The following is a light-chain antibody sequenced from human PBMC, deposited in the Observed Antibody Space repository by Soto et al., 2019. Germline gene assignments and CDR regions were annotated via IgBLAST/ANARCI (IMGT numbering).Light chain of an antibody. V-gene: IGKV3-15*01. CDR2: DAS. CDR1: QSVGNN. CDR3: QQYDNWPET. J-gene: IGKJ1*01. Sequence: EIVMTQSPATLSVPPGERATLSCRASQSVGNNLAWYQQKPGQAPRLLISDASTGATGIPARFSGTGSGTEFTLTISSLQSEDFAVYYCQQYDNWPETFGQGTKVDI.